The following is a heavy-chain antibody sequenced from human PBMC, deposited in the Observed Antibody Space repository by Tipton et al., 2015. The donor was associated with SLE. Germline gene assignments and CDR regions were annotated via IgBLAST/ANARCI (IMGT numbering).Heavy chain of an antibody. CDR2: TSYSGST. Sequence: TLSLTCSVSDDSIRDYYFSWIRQPPGNKLEWIGYTSYSGSTRYNPSLESRVTISLDTSKSHFSLKRGSVTAADTAIYYCARQLGWGDPFAFDYWDQGTLVTVSS. CDR3: ARQLGWGDPFAFDY. V-gene: IGHV4-59*08. CDR1: DDSIRDYY. J-gene: IGHJ4*02. D-gene: IGHD2-21*02.